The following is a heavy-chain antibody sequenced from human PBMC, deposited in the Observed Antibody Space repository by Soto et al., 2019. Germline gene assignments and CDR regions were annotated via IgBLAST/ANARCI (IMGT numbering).Heavy chain of an antibody. CDR2: INPSGGST. J-gene: IGHJ3*02. D-gene: IGHD3-22*01. CDR3: ASLNYYDSSGYDEGNAFDI. V-gene: IGHV1-46*01. Sequence: GASVKVSCKASGYTFTSYYMHWVRQAPGQGLEWMGIINPSGGSTSYAQKFQGRVTMTRDTSTSTVYMELSSLRSEDTAVYYCASLNYYDSSGYDEGNAFDIWGQGTMVTVSS. CDR1: GYTFTSYY.